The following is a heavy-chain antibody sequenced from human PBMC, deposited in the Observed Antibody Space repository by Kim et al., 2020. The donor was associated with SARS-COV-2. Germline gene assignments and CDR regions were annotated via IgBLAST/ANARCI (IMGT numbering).Heavy chain of an antibody. CDR3: ARVNGAHYFDSSGYYRYYFDY. D-gene: IGHD3-22*01. V-gene: IGHV3-23*01. CDR1: GFTFSSHA. CDR2: ISATGYST. Sequence: GGSLRLSCAASGFTFSSHAMTWVRQAPGRGLEWVSIISATGYSTDYADSVKGRLTFSRDNSANTLYLQMNSLRAEDTAVYYCARVNGAHYFDSSGYYRYYFDYWGQEPWSPSPQ. J-gene: IGHJ4*01.